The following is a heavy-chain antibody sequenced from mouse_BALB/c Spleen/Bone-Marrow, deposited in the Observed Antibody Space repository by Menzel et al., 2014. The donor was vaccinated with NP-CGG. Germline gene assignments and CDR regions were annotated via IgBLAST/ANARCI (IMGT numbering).Heavy chain of an antibody. D-gene: IGHD2-1*01. CDR2: INPTSGYT. CDR3: TTGGNDWFAY. V-gene: IGHV1-7*01. Sequence: QVQLKESGPELAKPGASVKMSCRASGYTFTSYWMNWVKQRPVQGLEWIGYINPTSGYTEYNQKFKDKATLTTDKSSSTAYMQLSSLTSEDSAVYYCTTGGNDWFAYWGQGTLATVSA. CDR1: GYTFTSYW. J-gene: IGHJ3*01.